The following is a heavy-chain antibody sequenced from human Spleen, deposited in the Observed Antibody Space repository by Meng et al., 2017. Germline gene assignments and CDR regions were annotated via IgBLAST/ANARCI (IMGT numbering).Heavy chain of an antibody. Sequence: SETLSLTCTVSGGSISDYFWSWIRQPAGKGLEWIGRIYTSGSTNYNPSLKNRVTMSVDTSKNQFSLRLSSVTAADTAVYYCASDRSYSYDSSGYHTMLFDYWGQGTLVTVSS. CDR3: ASDRSYSYDSSGYHTMLFDY. CDR2: IYTSGST. V-gene: IGHV4-4*07. J-gene: IGHJ4*02. D-gene: IGHD3-22*01. CDR1: GGSISDYF.